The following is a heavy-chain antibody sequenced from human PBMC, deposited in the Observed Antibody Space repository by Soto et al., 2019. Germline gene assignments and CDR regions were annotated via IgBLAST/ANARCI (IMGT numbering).Heavy chain of an antibody. CDR2: ISAYKGNT. CDR3: VRLRGLSGYRYGYLDY. Sequence: ASVKVSCKASGYTFTNYGISWVRQAPGQGLEWMGWISAYKGNTNYAQKFQGRVTMTTDTSTSTAYMELRSLRAEDTAVYYCVRLRGLSGYRYGYLDYWGQGALVTVSS. J-gene: IGHJ4*02. V-gene: IGHV1-18*01. D-gene: IGHD5-18*01. CDR1: GYTFTNYG.